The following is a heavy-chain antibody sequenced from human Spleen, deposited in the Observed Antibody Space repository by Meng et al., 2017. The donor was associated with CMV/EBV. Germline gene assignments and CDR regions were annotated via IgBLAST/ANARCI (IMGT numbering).Heavy chain of an antibody. Sequence: SRQPSGRIFHTYPLHWVRQAPGQRLEWLGRIIPIFGTTTSAPKFQGRATLTPDQSTGTLFMELNSLTFQDTAVYYCASEEVELGTSWGQGTLVTVSS. D-gene: IGHD1-14*01. CDR3: ASEEVELGTS. CDR1: GRIFHTYP. V-gene: IGHV1-69*15. CDR2: IIPIFGTT. J-gene: IGHJ5*02.